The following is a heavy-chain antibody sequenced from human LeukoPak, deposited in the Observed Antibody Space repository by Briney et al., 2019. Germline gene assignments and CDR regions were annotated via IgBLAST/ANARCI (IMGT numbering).Heavy chain of an antibody. J-gene: IGHJ5*02. CDR2: INHSGST. CDR1: GFTFSTYA. Sequence: PGGSLRLSCAASGFTFSTYAMGWVRQAPGKGLEWIGEINHSGSTNYNPSLKSRVTISVDTSKNQFSLKLSSVTAADTAVYYCARLPLSNRWFDPWGQGTLVTVSS. CDR3: ARLPLSNRWFDP. D-gene: IGHD2/OR15-2a*01. V-gene: IGHV4-34*01.